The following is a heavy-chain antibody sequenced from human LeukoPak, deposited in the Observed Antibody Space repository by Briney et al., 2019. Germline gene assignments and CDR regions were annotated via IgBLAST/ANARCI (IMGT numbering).Heavy chain of an antibody. CDR1: GGSFSGYY. V-gene: IGHV4-34*01. J-gene: IGHJ6*03. Sequence: SETLSLTCAVYGGSFSGYYWSWIRQPPGKGLEWIGEINHRGSTNYNPSLKSRVTISVDTSKNQFSLKLSSVTAADTAVYYCARGLIFGVIYYYYYMDVWGKGTTVTVSS. D-gene: IGHD3-3*01. CDR2: INHRGST. CDR3: ARGLIFGVIYYYYYMDV.